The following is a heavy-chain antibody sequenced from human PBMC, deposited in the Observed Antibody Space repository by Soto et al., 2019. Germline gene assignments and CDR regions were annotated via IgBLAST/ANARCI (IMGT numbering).Heavy chain of an antibody. V-gene: IGHV1-69*06. J-gene: IGHJ4*03. Sequence: QVQLVQSGPEVKKPGSSVNISCKAPKTTFSDYGLNWVRQAPGQGLEWMGGIIPVLGTINYARKFQGRVNIPADKASNTVYMAVSSLTSEETAVYYSASETLFCACDCYFAHWGLGTVVTVSS. D-gene: IGHD2-21*02. CDR1: KTTFSDYG. CDR3: ASETLFCACDCYFAH. CDR2: IIPVLGTI.